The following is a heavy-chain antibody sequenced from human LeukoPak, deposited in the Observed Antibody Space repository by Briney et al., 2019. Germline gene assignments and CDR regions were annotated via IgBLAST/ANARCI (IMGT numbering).Heavy chain of an antibody. CDR1: GGSLSSYY. Sequence: PSETLSLTCTVSGGSLSSYYWSWIRQPPGKGLEWIGYIYYSGSTNYNPSLKSRVTISVDTSKNQFSLKLSSVTGADTAVYYCARRFGESTLHFDYWGQGTLVTVSS. V-gene: IGHV4-59*01. CDR3: ARRFGESTLHFDY. J-gene: IGHJ4*02. CDR2: IYYSGST. D-gene: IGHD3-10*01.